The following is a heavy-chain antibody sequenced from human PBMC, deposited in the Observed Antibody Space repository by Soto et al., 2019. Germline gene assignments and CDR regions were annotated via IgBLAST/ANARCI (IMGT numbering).Heavy chain of an antibody. CDR1: GYTFTSYD. J-gene: IGHJ5*02. V-gene: IGHV1-8*01. Sequence: ASVKVSCKASGYTFTSYDINWVRQATGQGLEWMGWMNPNSGNTGYAQKFQGRVTMTRNTSISTAYMELSSLRSEDTAVYYCARGIRFLEWLVWFDHWGQGTLVTVXS. CDR3: ARGIRFLEWLVWFDH. CDR2: MNPNSGNT. D-gene: IGHD3-3*01.